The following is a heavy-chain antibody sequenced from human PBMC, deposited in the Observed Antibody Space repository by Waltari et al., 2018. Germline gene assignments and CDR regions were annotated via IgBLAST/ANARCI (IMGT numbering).Heavy chain of an antibody. D-gene: IGHD3-22*01. V-gene: IGHV3-23*01. CDR3: TKRDYYDEKSFFPLFEY. CDR1: GFTFRGYA. Sequence: EVQLLESGGDLVQPGGSLRLSCVASGFTFRGYAMAGARQAPGKGLEWVSGISGNGGVTYYADSVKGRFTISRHNAKNTVYLQMNSLRVEDTAIYFCTKRDYYDEKSFFPLFEYWGQGALVTVSS. CDR2: ISGNGGVT. J-gene: IGHJ4*02.